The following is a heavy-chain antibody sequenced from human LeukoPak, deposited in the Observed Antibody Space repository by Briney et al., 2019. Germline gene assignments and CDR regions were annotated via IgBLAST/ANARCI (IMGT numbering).Heavy chain of an antibody. V-gene: IGHV3-23*01. CDR2: ISGSGGST. D-gene: IGHD2-15*01. Sequence: GGSLRLSCAASGITFSSYAMSWVRQAPTKGLEWVSGISGSGGSTYYADSVKGRFTISRDNSKNTLYLQMNSLRAEDTAVYYCAPGGRYCSHNNCLYNWFDPWGQGTLVTVSS. J-gene: IGHJ5*02. CDR1: GITFSSYA. CDR3: APGGRYCSHNNCLYNWFDP.